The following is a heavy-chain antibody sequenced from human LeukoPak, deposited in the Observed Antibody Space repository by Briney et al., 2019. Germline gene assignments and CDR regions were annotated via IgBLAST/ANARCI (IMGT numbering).Heavy chain of an antibody. V-gene: IGHV1-46*01. CDR2: INPSRST. D-gene: IGHD3-22*01. CDR1: GYTFTSYC. CDR3: ARGERYYDSSAYYTNNWFDP. Sequence: ASVKVSCKASGYTFTSYCMHWVRQAPGQGLEWMGIINPSRSTSYAQKFQGRVTMTRDTSTSTVYMELSSLRSEDTAVYYCARGERYYDSSAYYTNNWFDPWGQGTLVTVSS. J-gene: IGHJ5*02.